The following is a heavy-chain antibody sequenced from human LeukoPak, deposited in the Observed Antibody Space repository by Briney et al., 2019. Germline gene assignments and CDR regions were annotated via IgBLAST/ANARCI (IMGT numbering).Heavy chain of an antibody. CDR2: IYYSGST. Sequence: PSETLSLTCTVSGGSISSSSYYWGWIRQPPGKGLEWIGSIYYSGSTYYNPSLKSRVTISVDTSKNQFSLKLSSVTAADTAVYYCARQSGGWSDSSGYYWLFDYWGQGTLVTVSS. J-gene: IGHJ4*02. D-gene: IGHD3-22*01. CDR3: ARQSGGWSDSSGYYWLFDY. V-gene: IGHV4-39*01. CDR1: GGSISSSSYY.